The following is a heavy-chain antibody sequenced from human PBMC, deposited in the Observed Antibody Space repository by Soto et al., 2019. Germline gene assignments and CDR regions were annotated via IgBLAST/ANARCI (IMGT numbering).Heavy chain of an antibody. CDR2: IYYSGST. J-gene: IGHJ4*02. CDR1: SASLSSSTYY. V-gene: IGHV4-39*01. Sequence: SETLSLTCSVSSASLSSSTYYWSWIRQPPGRGPEWIGYIYYSGSTYYKPSLQSRVTISVDTSKDQFSLKLSYVTAADTAVYYCARLSRGAAAVFDYWGQGTLVTVSS. D-gene: IGHD6-13*01. CDR3: ARLSRGAAAVFDY.